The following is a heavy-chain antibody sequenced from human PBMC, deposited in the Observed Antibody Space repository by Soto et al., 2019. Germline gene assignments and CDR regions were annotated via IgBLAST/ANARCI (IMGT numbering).Heavy chain of an antibody. CDR2: IYYSGST. Sequence: QVQLQESGPGLVKPSQTLSLTCTVSGGSISSGGYYWSWIRQHPGKGLEWIGYIYYSGSTYYNPDLKSRVTISVATSKNQISLTLSAVPAADTAVYYCASGGGSFWPSNSNYFDYWGQGTLVTVSS. CDR1: GGSISSGGYY. D-gene: IGHD3-3*01. V-gene: IGHV4-31*03. CDR3: ASGGGSFWPSNSNYFDY. J-gene: IGHJ4*02.